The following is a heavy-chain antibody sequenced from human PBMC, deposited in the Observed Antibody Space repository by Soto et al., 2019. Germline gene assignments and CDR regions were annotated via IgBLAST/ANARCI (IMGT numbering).Heavy chain of an antibody. V-gene: IGHV3-23*01. CDR3: AKGLRRLLRTQYYYGLDV. D-gene: IGHD3-16*01. CDR1: GFTFSPYA. J-gene: IGHJ6*02. CDR2: ISGSGGNT. Sequence: LSLSCAASGFTFSPYAMTWVRQAPGKGVEWVSSISGSGGNTNYADSVKGRFTVSRDNSKRTLSLQMNSLTEEDTAIYYCAKGLRRLLRTQYYYGLDVWGRGTTVTVSS.